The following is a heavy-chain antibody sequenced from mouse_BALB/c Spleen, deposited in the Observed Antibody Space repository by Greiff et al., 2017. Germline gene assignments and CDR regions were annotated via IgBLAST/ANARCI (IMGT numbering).Heavy chain of an antibody. CDR3: AKEYDYDGWYFDV. D-gene: IGHD2-4*01. J-gene: IGHJ1*01. V-gene: IGHV14-3*02. CDR2: IDPANGNT. CDR1: GFNIKDTY. Sequence: VQLQQSGAELVKPGASVKLSCTASGFNIKDTYMHWVKQRPEQGLEWIGRIDPANGNTKYDPKFQGKATITADTSSNTAYLQLSSLTSEDTAVYYCAKEYDYDGWYFDVWGAGTTVTVSS.